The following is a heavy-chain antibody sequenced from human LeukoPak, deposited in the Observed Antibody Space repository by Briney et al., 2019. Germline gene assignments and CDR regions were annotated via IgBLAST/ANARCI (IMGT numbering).Heavy chain of an antibody. D-gene: IGHD7-27*01. V-gene: IGHV3-30-3*01. CDR3: ARDDGTLLGKYYYYYCMDV. CDR1: GFPFSSYA. CDR2: ISFDGSTK. Sequence: PSGGSLSLSCAASGFPFSSYAMHWVRQAPGKGLEWMAVISFDGSTKYYADSVKGRFPISRHNSKNTLYLQRTSLRAEDTPVYRWARDDGTLLGKYYYYYCMDVGGQGSTVSV. J-gene: IGHJ6*01.